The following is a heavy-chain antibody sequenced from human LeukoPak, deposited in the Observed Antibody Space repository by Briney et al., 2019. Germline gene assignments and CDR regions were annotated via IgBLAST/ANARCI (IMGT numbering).Heavy chain of an antibody. V-gene: IGHV4-39*01. Sequence: SSETLSLTCTVSGGSISSSSYYWGWIRQPPGKGLEWIGSIYYSGSTYYNPSLKSRVTISVDTSKNQFSLKLSSVTAADTAVYYCARQRIAVAGTRVFDYWGQGTLVTVSS. CDR1: GGSISSSSYY. CDR3: ARQRIAVAGTRVFDY. CDR2: IYYSGST. J-gene: IGHJ4*02. D-gene: IGHD6-19*01.